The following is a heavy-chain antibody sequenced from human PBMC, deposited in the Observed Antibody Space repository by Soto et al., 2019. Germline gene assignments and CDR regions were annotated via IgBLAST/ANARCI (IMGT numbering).Heavy chain of an antibody. D-gene: IGHD3-16*02. V-gene: IGHV3-23*01. CDR1: GFTFSSYA. CDR2: ISGSGGST. Sequence: QPGGSLRLSCAASGFTFSSYAMSWVRQAPGKGLEWVSAISGSGGSTYYADSVKGRFTISRDNSKNTLYLQMNSLRAEDTAVYYCAKDLSRYDYIWGSYRVPNHFDYWGQGTLVTVSS. CDR3: AKDLSRYDYIWGSYRVPNHFDY. J-gene: IGHJ4*02.